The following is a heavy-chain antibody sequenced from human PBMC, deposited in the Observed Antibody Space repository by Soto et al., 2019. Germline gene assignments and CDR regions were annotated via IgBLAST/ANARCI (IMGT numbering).Heavy chain of an antibody. D-gene: IGHD6-19*01. V-gene: IGHV4-31*03. CDR1: GGSISSGGYY. CDR3: ARRQETSGWLDF. Sequence: SETLSLTCTVSGGSISSGGYYWSWIRQHPGKGLEWIGYIYYSGSTYYNPSLKSRVTISVDTSKNQFSLKLSSVTAPDTAVYYCARRQETSGWLDFWGQGTLVTVSS. J-gene: IGHJ4*02. CDR2: IYYSGST.